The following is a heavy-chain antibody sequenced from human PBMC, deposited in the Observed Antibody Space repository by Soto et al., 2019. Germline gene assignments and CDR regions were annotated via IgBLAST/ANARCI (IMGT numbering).Heavy chain of an antibody. Sequence: QVQLQESGPGLVKPSETLSLTCTVSGGSISSYYWSWIRQPPGKGLEWIGYIYYSGSTNYNPSLKCRVTISVATSKNQFSLKLSSGTAADTALYYCARRWGAAVDYWGQGTLVTVSS. D-gene: IGHD1-26*01. J-gene: IGHJ4*02. CDR1: GGSISSYY. CDR2: IYYSGST. V-gene: IGHV4-59*08. CDR3: ARRWGAAVDY.